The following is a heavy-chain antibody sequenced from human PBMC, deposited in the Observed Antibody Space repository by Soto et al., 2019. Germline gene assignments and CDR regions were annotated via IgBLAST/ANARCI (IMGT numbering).Heavy chain of an antibody. CDR1: GYTLTELS. CDR2: FDPEDGET. CDR3: ATVWGATNAFDI. V-gene: IGHV1-24*01. D-gene: IGHD1-26*01. J-gene: IGHJ3*02. Sequence: ASVKVSCKVSGYTLTELSMHWVRQAPGKGLEWMGGFDPEDGETIYAQKFQGRVTMTEDTSTDTAYMELSSLRSGDTAVYYCATVWGATNAFDIWGQGTMVTVSS.